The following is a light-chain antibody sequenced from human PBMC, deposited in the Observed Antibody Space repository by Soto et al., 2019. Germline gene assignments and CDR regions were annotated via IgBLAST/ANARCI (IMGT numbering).Light chain of an antibody. CDR3: QQRSNWLMYT. CDR2: DAS. V-gene: IGKV3-11*01. Sequence: EIVLPQSPATLSLSPGERATLSCRASQSVSSYLAWYQQKPGQAHRLLIYDASNRATGIPARFSGSGSGTDFTLNISSLEPEDFAVYYCQQRSNWLMYTFGQGTKLESK. CDR1: QSVSSY. J-gene: IGKJ2*01.